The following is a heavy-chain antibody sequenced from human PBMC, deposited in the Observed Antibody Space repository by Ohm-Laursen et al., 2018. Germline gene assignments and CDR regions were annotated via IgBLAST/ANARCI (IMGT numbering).Heavy chain of an antibody. J-gene: IGHJ5*02. Sequence: GSLRLSCAASGFTFSDYYMSWIRQAPGKGLAWVSYISSSGSTIYYADSVKGRFTISRDNAQNSLYLQMNSLRAEDTAVYYCSRKLYYYDSGDKGWFDPWGQGTLVTVSS. CDR3: SRKLYYYDSGDKGWFDP. CDR1: GFTFSDYY. D-gene: IGHD3-22*01. CDR2: ISSSGSTI. V-gene: IGHV3-11*04.